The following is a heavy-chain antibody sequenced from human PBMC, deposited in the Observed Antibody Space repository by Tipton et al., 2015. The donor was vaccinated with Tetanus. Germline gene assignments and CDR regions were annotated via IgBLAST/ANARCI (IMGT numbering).Heavy chain of an antibody. J-gene: IGHJ4*02. CDR1: EFTLSRFW. Sequence: SLRLSCAASEFTLSRFWMSWVRQAPGKGLEWVANIKQDGGEKYFVDSVKGRFTISRDNARNSLYPQMTSLRAEDTAVYYCARGGTYYYGSGHDFWGQGTLVTVSA. V-gene: IGHV3-7*04. CDR3: ARGGTYYYGSGHDF. CDR2: IKQDGGEK. D-gene: IGHD3-10*01.